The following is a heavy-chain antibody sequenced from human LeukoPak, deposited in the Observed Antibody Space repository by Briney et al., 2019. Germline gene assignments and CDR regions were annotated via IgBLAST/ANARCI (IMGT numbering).Heavy chain of an antibody. D-gene: IGHD5-18*01. CDR2: IIPIFGTA. CDR1: GGTFSSYA. J-gene: IGHJ5*02. Sequence: SVKVSCKASGGTFSSYAISWVRQAPGQGLEWMGGIIPIFGTANYAQKFQGRGTITTDESTSTAYMELSSLRTEETAVYYCASFGSYGSNWFDPWGQGTLFTVSS. CDR3: ASFGSYGSNWFDP. V-gene: IGHV1-69*05.